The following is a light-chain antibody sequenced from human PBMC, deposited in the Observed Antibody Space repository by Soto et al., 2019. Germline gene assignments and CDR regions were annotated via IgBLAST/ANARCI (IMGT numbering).Light chain of an antibody. CDR2: AAS. Sequence: DIQMTQSPSTLSASVGDTVTITCRASESIDNWLAWYQQKPGKAPKLLIFAASTLVRGVPSRFSGRGSGTEFTLTISSLQADDYSTFYCQKYHTDWPFGQGTKLNIK. CDR1: ESIDNW. V-gene: IGKV1-5*01. J-gene: IGKJ1*01. CDR3: QKYHTDWP.